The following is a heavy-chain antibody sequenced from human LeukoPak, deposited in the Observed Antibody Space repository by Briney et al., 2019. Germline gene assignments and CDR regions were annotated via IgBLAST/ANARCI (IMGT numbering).Heavy chain of an antibody. CDR2: IKSKTDGGTT. CDR1: GFTFSNAW. CDR3: TTDGIYDFWSGYYTAPGY. Sequence: GGSLRLSCAASGFTFSNAWMSWVRQAPGKGLEWVGRIKSKTDGGTTDYAAPVKGRFTISRDDSKNTLYLQMNSLKTEDTAVYYCTTDGIYDFWSGYYTAPGYWGQGTLVTVSS. V-gene: IGHV3-15*01. D-gene: IGHD3-3*01. J-gene: IGHJ4*02.